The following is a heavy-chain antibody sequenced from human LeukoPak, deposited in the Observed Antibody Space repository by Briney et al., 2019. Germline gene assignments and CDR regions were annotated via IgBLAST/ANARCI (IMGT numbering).Heavy chain of an antibody. CDR3: ARVGRGVYGMDV. D-gene: IGHD3-10*01. J-gene: IGHJ6*02. Sequence: RGSLKLSCAASGFTFSIQGMNWVRKDPGKGLEWVSYIINSGGTVYYTDSVQGRFTISRDNARNSLFLQMNSLRDEDTAVYYCARVGRGVYGMDVWGQGTTVTVSS. V-gene: IGHV3-48*02. CDR2: IINSGGTV. CDR1: GFTFSIQG.